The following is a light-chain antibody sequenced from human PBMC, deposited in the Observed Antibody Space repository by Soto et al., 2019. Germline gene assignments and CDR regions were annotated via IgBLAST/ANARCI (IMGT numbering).Light chain of an antibody. Sequence: QSALTQPPSASGSPGQSVTISCTGTSSDIGAYNHVSWYQQHPGRAPRFIIYEVSQRPSVVPDRFSGSKSGSTASLTVSGLQADDEADYYCSSYGGSSNPVMFGGGTKLTVL. V-gene: IGLV2-8*01. CDR1: SSDIGAYNH. J-gene: IGLJ3*02. CDR3: SSYGGSSNPVM. CDR2: EVS.